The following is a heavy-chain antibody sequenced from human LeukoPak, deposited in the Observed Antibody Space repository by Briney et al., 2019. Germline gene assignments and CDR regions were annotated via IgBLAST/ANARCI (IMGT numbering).Heavy chain of an antibody. J-gene: IGHJ5*02. D-gene: IGHD6-13*01. Sequence: PGGSLRLSCVASGFTFSDYYMSWIRQAPGKGLEWVSYISFSSSYTNYADSVKGRFTISRDNAKNSLYLQMNSLRAEDTAVYYCVRRPEAGDHWGQGTLVTVSS. CDR2: ISFSSSYT. V-gene: IGHV3-11*03. CDR3: VRRPEAGDH. CDR1: GFTFSDYY.